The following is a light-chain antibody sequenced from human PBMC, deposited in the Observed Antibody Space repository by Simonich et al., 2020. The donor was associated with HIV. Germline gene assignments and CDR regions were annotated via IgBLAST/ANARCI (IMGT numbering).Light chain of an antibody. CDR3: QQYGSSPVT. CDR2: GAS. V-gene: IGKV3-15*01. Sequence: EIVMTQSPATLSVSPGERATLSCRASQSVSSNLAWYQQKPGQAPRLLIYGASTRAPGIPARFSGSGSGTEFTLTISRLEPEDFAVYYCQQYGSSPVTFGGGTKVEIK. CDR1: QSVSSN. J-gene: IGKJ4*01.